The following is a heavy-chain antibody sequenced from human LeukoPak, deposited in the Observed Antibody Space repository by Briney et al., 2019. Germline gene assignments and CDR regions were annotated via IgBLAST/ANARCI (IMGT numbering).Heavy chain of an antibody. D-gene: IGHD3-10*01. CDR2: IRYDASGK. Sequence: GGSLRLSCSASGLTFSSYGIHWVRQAPGKGLEWVAFIRYDASGKFYADSVKGRFTISRDNSRNTLYLQMNSLRSEATAMYYCGTDRSGTLAYWGQGTLVTVSS. CDR3: GTDRSGTLAY. CDR1: GLTFSSYG. J-gene: IGHJ4*02. V-gene: IGHV3-30*02.